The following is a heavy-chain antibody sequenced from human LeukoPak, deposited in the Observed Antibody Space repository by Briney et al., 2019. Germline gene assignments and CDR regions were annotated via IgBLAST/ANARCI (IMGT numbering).Heavy chain of an antibody. D-gene: IGHD3-3*01. CDR2: INSDGSST. Sequence: GGSLRLSCAASGFTFSSYWMHWVRQAPGKGLVWVSRINSDGSSTSYADSVKGRFTISRDNAKNTLYLQMNSLRSDDTAVYYCARDVVDFWSGYMTYYFDYWGQGTLVTVSS. J-gene: IGHJ4*02. CDR1: GFTFSSYW. V-gene: IGHV3-74*01. CDR3: ARDVVDFWSGYMTYYFDY.